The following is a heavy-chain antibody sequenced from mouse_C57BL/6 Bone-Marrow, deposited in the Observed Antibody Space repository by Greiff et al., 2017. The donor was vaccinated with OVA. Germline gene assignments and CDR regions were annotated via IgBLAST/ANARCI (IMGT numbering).Heavy chain of an antibody. J-gene: IGHJ3*01. D-gene: IGHD2-5*01. CDR2: IDPETGGT. Sequence: QVQLMESGAELVRPGASVTLSCKASGYTFTDYEMHWVKQTPVHGLEWIGAIDPETGGTAYNQKFKGKAILTADKSSSTAYMELRSLTSEDSAVYYCTRGGAYYSNYSFAYWGQGTLVTVSA. CDR3: TRGGAYYSNYSFAY. CDR1: GYTFTDYE. V-gene: IGHV1-15*01.